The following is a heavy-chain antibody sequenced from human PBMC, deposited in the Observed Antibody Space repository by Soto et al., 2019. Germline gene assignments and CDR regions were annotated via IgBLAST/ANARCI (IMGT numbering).Heavy chain of an antibody. CDR3: AMTKTTLYNWSDP. Sequence: PSETLSLTCTVSGGSIRGYYWSWIRQTPGKGLEWVGHIYYTGSTNYNPSLKSRLTISVDTSKNQFYLKLSSVTAADTAMYYCAMTKTTLYNWSDPWGQGTQVTVSS. D-gene: IGHD1-7*01. V-gene: IGHV4-59*08. CDR2: IYYTGST. CDR1: GGSIRGYY. J-gene: IGHJ5*02.